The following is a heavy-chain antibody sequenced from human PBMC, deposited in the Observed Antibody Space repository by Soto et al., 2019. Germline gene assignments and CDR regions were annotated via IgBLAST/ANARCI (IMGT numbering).Heavy chain of an antibody. CDR1: GYTFTSYY. CDR2: INPSGGST. Sequence: QVQLVQSGAEVKKPGASVKVSCKASGYTFTSYYMHWVRQAPGQGLEWMGIINPSGGSTSYAQKFQGRVTMTRDTSTSTVYMELSSLRSGDTAVYYCARDLGRGGSYYLFDYYYGMDVWGQGTTVTVSS. V-gene: IGHV1-46*01. CDR3: ARDLGRGGSYYLFDYYYGMDV. J-gene: IGHJ6*02. D-gene: IGHD1-26*01.